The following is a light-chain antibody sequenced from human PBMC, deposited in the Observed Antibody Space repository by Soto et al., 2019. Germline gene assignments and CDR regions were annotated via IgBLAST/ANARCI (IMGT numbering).Light chain of an antibody. V-gene: IGLV2-14*01. CDR2: DVG. CDR3: SSYTSSSTYVV. CDR1: SNDVGGYNY. Sequence: QSALTQRASVSGSPGQSITISCTGTSNDVGGYNYVSWYQQHPGKAPKLIIYDVGNRPSGVSNRFSGSKSGNTASLTISGLQAEDAGDYYCSSYTSSSTYVVFGGGTKLTVL. J-gene: IGLJ2*01.